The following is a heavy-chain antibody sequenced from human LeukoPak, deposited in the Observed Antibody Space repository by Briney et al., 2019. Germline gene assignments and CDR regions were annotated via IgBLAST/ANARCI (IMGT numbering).Heavy chain of an antibody. D-gene: IGHD3-10*01. J-gene: IGHJ6*04. CDR1: VYSLSSNW. V-gene: IGHV3-7*03. CDR2: IKQDGSEK. Sequence: GGSLRLSCAAPVYSLSSNWMSWVRQAPGTGLEWVAHIKQDGSEKYYVDSVKGRFTTSRDNAKNSLYLQMNSLRAEDTAVYYCAREEGSGGYYHGMDVWGKGTTVTVSS. CDR3: AREEGSGGYYHGMDV.